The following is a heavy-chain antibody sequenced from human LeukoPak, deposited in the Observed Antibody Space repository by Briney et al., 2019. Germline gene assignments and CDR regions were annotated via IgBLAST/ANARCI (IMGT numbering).Heavy chain of an antibody. D-gene: IGHD6-19*01. V-gene: IGHV4-38-2*02. CDR2: IYHSGST. Sequence: PSETLSLTCTVSGGSISSYYWSWIRQPPGKGLEWIGSIYHSGSTYYNPSLKSRVTISVDTSKNQFSLKLSSVTAADTAVYYCARDPRGAVAGFDYWGQGTLVTVSS. J-gene: IGHJ4*02. CDR3: ARDPRGAVAGFDY. CDR1: GGSISSYY.